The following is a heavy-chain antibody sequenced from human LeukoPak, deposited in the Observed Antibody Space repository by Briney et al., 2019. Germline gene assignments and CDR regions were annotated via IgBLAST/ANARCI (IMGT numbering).Heavy chain of an antibody. CDR3: ARDTGVLLWFGESYAFDI. CDR2: INHSGST. V-gene: IGHV4-34*01. Sequence: SETLSLTCAVYGGSFSGYYWSWIRQPPGKGLEWIGEINHSGSTNYNPFLKSRVTISVDTSKNQFSLKLSSVTAADTAVYYCARDTGVLLWFGESYAFDIWGQGTMVTVSS. J-gene: IGHJ3*02. CDR1: GGSFSGYY. D-gene: IGHD3-10*01.